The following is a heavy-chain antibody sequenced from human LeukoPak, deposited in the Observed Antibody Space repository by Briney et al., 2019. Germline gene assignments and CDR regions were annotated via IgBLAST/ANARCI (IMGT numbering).Heavy chain of an antibody. Sequence: SETLSLTCAVYGGSFSGYYWSWIRQPPGKGLEWIGEINHSGSTNYNPSLKSRVTISVDTSKNRFSLKLSSVTAADTAVYYCARSRYYDSSGYYFRPNWFDPWGQGTLVTVSS. CDR2: INHSGST. J-gene: IGHJ5*02. CDR3: ARSRYYDSSGYYFRPNWFDP. V-gene: IGHV4-34*01. CDR1: GGSFSGYY. D-gene: IGHD3-22*01.